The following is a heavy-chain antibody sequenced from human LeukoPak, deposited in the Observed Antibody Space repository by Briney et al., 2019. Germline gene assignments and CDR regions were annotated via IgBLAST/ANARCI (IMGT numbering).Heavy chain of an antibody. Sequence: GGSLRLSCAASGFTFSTYAMSWVRQIPGKGLEWVSAISGSGGSTYYADSVKGRFTISRDNSKNTLYLQMNSLRAEDTAVYYCAKDLSWENDYSNYDVYSYWGQGTLVTVSS. CDR3: AKDLSWENDYSNYDVYSY. V-gene: IGHV3-23*01. D-gene: IGHD4-11*01. J-gene: IGHJ4*02. CDR1: GFTFSTYA. CDR2: ISGSGGST.